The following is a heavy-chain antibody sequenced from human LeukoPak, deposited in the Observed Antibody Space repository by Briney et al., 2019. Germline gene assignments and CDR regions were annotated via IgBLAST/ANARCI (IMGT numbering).Heavy chain of an antibody. CDR2: IIPIFGTA. CDR3: ARGLNAYNWNYWFGP. V-gene: IGHV1-69*13. CDR1: GGTFSSYA. Sequence: SVKVSCKASGGTFSSYAISWVRQAPGQGLEWMGGIIPIFGTANYAQKFQGRVTITADESTSTAYMELSSLRSEDTAVYHCARGLNAYNWNYWFGPWGQGTLVTVSS. J-gene: IGHJ5*02. D-gene: IGHD1-7*01.